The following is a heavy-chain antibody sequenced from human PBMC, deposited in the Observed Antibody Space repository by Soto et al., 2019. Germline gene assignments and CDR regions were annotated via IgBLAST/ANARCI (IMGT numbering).Heavy chain of an antibody. CDR3: AKAGRLAAMYYYYYYYMDV. J-gene: IGHJ6*03. CDR1: GFTFSSYA. D-gene: IGHD2-2*01. CDR2: ISDSGGST. V-gene: IGHV3-23*01. Sequence: GGSLRLSCEASGFTFSSYAMSWVRQAPGKGLEWVSAISDSGGSTYCADSVKGRFTISRDNSKNTLYLQMNSLRAEDTAVYYCAKAGRLAAMYYYYYYYMDVWGKGTTVTVSS.